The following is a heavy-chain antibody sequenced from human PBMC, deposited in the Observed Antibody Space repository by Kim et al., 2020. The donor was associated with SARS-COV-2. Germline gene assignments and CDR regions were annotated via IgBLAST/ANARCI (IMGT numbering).Heavy chain of an antibody. V-gene: IGHV4-31*03. D-gene: IGHD2-21*01. CDR2: IYYSGST. CDR3: ARSASRYFGTVDSFNI. Sequence: SETLSLTCSVSGGSITSVGYYWSWIRQLPGKGLEWIGYIYYSGSTYSHPSLKSRLSISRDTSNNRFSLTLTSMTAADTAIYYCARSASRYFGTVDSFNIWGQGTMVIVSS. CDR1: GGSITSVGYY. J-gene: IGHJ3*02.